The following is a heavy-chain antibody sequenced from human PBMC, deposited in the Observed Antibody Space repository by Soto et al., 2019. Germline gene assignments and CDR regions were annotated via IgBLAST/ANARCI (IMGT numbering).Heavy chain of an antibody. V-gene: IGHV4-31*03. CDR3: ARLVCSGGSCPRFDY. CDR2: IYYSGST. CDR1: GGSISSGGYY. J-gene: IGHJ4*02. D-gene: IGHD2-15*01. Sequence: QVQLQESGPGLVKPSQTLSLTCIASGGSISSGGYYWSWIRQHPGKGLEWIGYIYYSGSTYYNPSLKSRVTISVDTSKNQFSLKLSSVTAADTAVYYCARLVCSGGSCPRFDYWGQGTLVTVSS.